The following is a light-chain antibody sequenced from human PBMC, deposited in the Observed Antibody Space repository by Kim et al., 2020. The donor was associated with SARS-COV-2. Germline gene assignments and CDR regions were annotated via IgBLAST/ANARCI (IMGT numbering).Light chain of an antibody. CDR2: AAS. Sequence: DIQMTQSPSSLSASVGDRVTITCRASQSISSYLNWYQQKPGKAPKLLIYAASSLQSGVPSRFSGSGSGTDLTLTISSLQPEDIATYYCQQNYSTSYTFGQGTKLEI. V-gene: IGKV1-39*01. CDR1: QSISSY. CDR3: QQNYSTSYT. J-gene: IGKJ2*01.